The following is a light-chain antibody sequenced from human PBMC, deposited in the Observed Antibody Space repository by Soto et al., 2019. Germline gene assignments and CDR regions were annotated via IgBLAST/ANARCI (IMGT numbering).Light chain of an antibody. V-gene: IGKV3-11*01. J-gene: IGKJ5*01. Sequence: ELVLTQSPSTLSFSPGDRATLSCRASQSVSSYLAWYQQKPGQAPRLLIYDASNRATGIPARFSGSGSGTDFTLTISSLEPEDFAVYYCQQRSNWPPTFGQGTRLEIK. CDR1: QSVSSY. CDR3: QQRSNWPPT. CDR2: DAS.